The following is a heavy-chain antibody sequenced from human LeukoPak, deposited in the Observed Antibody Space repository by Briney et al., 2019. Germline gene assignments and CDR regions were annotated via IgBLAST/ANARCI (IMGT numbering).Heavy chain of an antibody. CDR2: ISSNGDNT. CDR3: VRGTGY. CDR1: GFTFSTYV. V-gene: IGHV3-64D*06. J-gene: IGHJ4*02. Sequence: QSGGSLRLSCSVSGFTFSTYVMHWVRQAPGKGLEYVSAISSNGDNTYCADSVKGRFTISRDNSKNTLYLQMSSLRADDTAVYYCVRGTGYWGQGTLVTVSS.